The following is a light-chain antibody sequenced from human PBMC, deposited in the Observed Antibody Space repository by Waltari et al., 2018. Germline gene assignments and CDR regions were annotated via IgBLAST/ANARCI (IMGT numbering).Light chain of an antibody. CDR1: QSVTNRY. Sequence: EIVLTQSPGTLSLSPAEAATVSCRASQSVTNRYLACYQQKPGQAPRLLIYGASTRATGIPDRFSSSGSATDFTLTISRLEPEDFAVYYCQQYGSSPRTFGQGTKVEIK. J-gene: IGKJ1*01. CDR2: GAS. CDR3: QQYGSSPRT. V-gene: IGKV3-20*01.